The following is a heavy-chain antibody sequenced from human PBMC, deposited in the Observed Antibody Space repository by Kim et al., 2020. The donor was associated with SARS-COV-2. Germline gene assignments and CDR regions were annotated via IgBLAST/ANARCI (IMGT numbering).Heavy chain of an antibody. CDR3: ARDGVGGSGTLNWFDP. Sequence: ASVKVSCKASGYTFTSYAMHWVRQAPGQRLEWMGWINAGNGNTKYSQKFQGRVTITRDTSASTAYMELSSLRSEDTAVYYCARDGVGGSGTLNWFDPWGQGTLVTVSS. CDR1: GYTFTSYA. D-gene: IGHD3-16*01. CDR2: INAGNGNT. J-gene: IGHJ5*02. V-gene: IGHV1-3*01.